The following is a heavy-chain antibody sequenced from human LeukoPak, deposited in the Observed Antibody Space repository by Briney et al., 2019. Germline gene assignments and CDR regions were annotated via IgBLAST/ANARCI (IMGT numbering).Heavy chain of an antibody. CDR1: GLIFSSYS. V-gene: IGHV3-21*01. D-gene: IGHD2-8*01. Sequence: GGSLRLSCAASGLIFSSYSMNWVRQAPGKGLEWVSSISIGSGSINYADSVKGRFTISRDNAKNSLYLQMNSLRVEDTAIYFCARDVNILYLKSWGQGTLVTVSS. CDR3: ARDVNILYLKS. J-gene: IGHJ4*02. CDR2: ISIGSGSI.